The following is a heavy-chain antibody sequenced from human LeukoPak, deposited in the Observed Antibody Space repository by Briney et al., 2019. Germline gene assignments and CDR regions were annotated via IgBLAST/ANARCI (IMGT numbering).Heavy chain of an antibody. CDR3: ARGPLGVRAGGWFDP. J-gene: IGHJ5*02. Sequence: SETLSLICAVYGGSFSGYYWSWIRQLPGKGLEWIGEINHSGSTNYNPSLKSRVTISVDTSKNQFSLKLSSVTAADTAVYYCARGPLGVRAGGWFDPWGQGTLVTVSS. V-gene: IGHV4-34*01. D-gene: IGHD3-10*01. CDR1: GGSFSGYY. CDR2: INHSGST.